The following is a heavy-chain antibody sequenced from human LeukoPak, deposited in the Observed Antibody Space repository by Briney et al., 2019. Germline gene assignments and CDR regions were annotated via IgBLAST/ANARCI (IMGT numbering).Heavy chain of an antibody. CDR3: ARVMYSGYDSAVAY. Sequence: GGSLRLSCAASGFTFSSYTMHWVRQAPGKGLEYVSAMSSNGASAYYASSVKGRFTISRDNFKNTLYLQMGSLRSEDTAVYYCARVMYSGYDSAVAYWGQGTLVTVSS. CDR1: GFTFSSYT. V-gene: IGHV3-64*01. J-gene: IGHJ4*02. CDR2: MSSNGASA. D-gene: IGHD5-12*01.